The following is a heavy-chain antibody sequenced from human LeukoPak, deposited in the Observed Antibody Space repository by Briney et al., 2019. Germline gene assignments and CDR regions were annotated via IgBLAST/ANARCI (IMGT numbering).Heavy chain of an antibody. CDR1: GGSFSGYY. V-gene: IGHV4-34*01. CDR2: INHSGST. J-gene: IGHJ4*02. CDR3: ARDGRLVRGASDY. Sequence: SETLSLTCAVYGGSFSGYYWSWIRQPPGKGLEWIGEINHSGSTNYNPSLKSRVTISVDTSKSQFSLKLSSVTAADTAVYYCARDGRLVRGASDYWGQGTLVTVSS. D-gene: IGHD3-10*01.